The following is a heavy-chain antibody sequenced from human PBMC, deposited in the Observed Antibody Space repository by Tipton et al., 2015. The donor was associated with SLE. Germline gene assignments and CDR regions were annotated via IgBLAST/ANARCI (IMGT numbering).Heavy chain of an antibody. J-gene: IGHJ4*02. D-gene: IGHD3-22*01. Sequence: TLSLTCTVSGGSISSYYWSWIRQPPGKGPEWIGYIYYSGSTNCNPSLKSRVTISVDTSKNQFSLKLSSVTAADTAVYYCARARDYYDSSGYYPYYFDYWGQGTLVTVSS. CDR1: GGSISSYY. CDR2: IYYSGST. V-gene: IGHV4-59*01. CDR3: ARARDYYDSSGYYPYYFDY.